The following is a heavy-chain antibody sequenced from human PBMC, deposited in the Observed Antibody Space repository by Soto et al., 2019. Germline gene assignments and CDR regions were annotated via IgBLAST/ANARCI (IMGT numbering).Heavy chain of an antibody. V-gene: IGHV4-59*01. Sequence: PSETLSLTCTVSGGSISSYYWSWIRQPPGKGLEWIGYIYYSGSTNYNPSLKSRVTISVDTSKNQFSLKLSSVTAADTAVYYCARVGYSSSWYEVGYFDYWGQGTLVTVSS. D-gene: IGHD6-13*01. CDR2: IYYSGST. J-gene: IGHJ4*02. CDR3: ARVGYSSSWYEVGYFDY. CDR1: GGSISSYY.